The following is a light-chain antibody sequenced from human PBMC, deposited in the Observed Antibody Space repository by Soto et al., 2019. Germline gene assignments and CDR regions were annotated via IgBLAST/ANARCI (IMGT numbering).Light chain of an antibody. J-gene: IGLJ2*01. CDR2: DLN. Sequence: QSALTQPRSVSGSAGQSVTISCTGTSSDVSAYDYVSWYQHRPGKPPKLMIYDLNKRPSGVPDRFSGSKSGNTASLTISGLQAEDEAAYYCCSYAGTYPFVVFGGGTKLTVL. CDR1: SSDVSAYDY. V-gene: IGLV2-11*01. CDR3: CSYAGTYPFVV.